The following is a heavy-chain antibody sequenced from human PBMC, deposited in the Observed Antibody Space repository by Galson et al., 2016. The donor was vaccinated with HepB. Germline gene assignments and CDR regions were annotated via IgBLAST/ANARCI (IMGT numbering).Heavy chain of an antibody. D-gene: IGHD3-16*02. V-gene: IGHV3-23*01. J-gene: IGHJ1*01. CDR3: AKGVYDYVWGSYRHPFQH. CDR2: ISGGGGST. Sequence: CAASGFTFSNYAMSWVRQTPGKGLEWVSCISGGGGSTYYGDSVKGRFTISRDNSKNTLYLQMNSLRAEDTAVYYCAKGVYDYVWGSYRHPFQHWGQGTLVTVSS. CDR1: GFTFSNYA.